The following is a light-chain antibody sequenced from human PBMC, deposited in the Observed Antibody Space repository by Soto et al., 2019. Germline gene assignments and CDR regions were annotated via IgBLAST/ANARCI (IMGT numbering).Light chain of an antibody. J-gene: IGLJ1*01. CDR3: QSYDSSLNGYV. CDR1: SSNIGSNT. Sequence: QSVLTQPPSASGTPGQRVTISCSGSSSNIGSNTVNWYQQLPGTAPKLLIYSNNQRPSGVPDRFSGSKSGTSASLAISGLQSEDEADYYCQSYDSSLNGYVFGTGTKVTVL. V-gene: IGLV1-44*01. CDR2: SNN.